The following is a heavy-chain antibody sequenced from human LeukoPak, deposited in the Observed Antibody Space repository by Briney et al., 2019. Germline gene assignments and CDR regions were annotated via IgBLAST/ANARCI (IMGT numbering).Heavy chain of an antibody. CDR2: ISAYNGNT. CDR3: ARDTLLWFGEQPDY. Sequence: ASVKVSCKASGFTFTSYGISWVRQAPGQGLEWMGWISAYNGNTNYAQKLQGRVTMTTDTSTSTAYMELRSLRSDDTAVYYCARDTLLWFGEQPDYWGQGTLVTVSS. V-gene: IGHV1-18*04. J-gene: IGHJ4*02. D-gene: IGHD3-10*01. CDR1: GFTFTSYG.